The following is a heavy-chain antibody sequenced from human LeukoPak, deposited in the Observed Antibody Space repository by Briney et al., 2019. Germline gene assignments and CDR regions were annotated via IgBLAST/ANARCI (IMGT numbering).Heavy chain of an antibody. Sequence: GGSLRLSCAASGFTFSSYEMNWVRQAPGKGLEWVSYISSSGSTIYYADSVKGRFTISRDNAKNSLYLQMNSLRAEDTTVYYCARDRMVYYDSSGYYYPYYFDYWGQGTLVTVSS. D-gene: IGHD3-22*01. CDR2: ISSSGSTI. J-gene: IGHJ4*02. V-gene: IGHV3-48*03. CDR3: ARDRMVYYDSSGYYYPYYFDY. CDR1: GFTFSSYE.